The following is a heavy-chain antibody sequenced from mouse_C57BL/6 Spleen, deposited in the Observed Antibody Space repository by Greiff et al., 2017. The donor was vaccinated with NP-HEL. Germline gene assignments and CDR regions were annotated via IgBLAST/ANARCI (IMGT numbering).Heavy chain of an antibody. CDR1: GYTFTSYW. CDR2: INPSNGGT. V-gene: IGHV1-53*01. J-gene: IGHJ2*01. Sequence: QVQLQQPGAELVKPGASVKLSCKASGYTFTSYWMHWVKQRPGQGLEWIGNINPSNGGTNYNEKFKSKATLTVDKSSSTAYMQLSSLTSEDSAVYYCVRGDYDTGYYFDYWGQGTTLTVSS. D-gene: IGHD2-4*01. CDR3: VRGDYDTGYYFDY.